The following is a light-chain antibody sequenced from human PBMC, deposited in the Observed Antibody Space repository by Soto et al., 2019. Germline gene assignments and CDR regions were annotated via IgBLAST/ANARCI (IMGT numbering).Light chain of an antibody. J-gene: IGLJ1*01. Sequence: QSVLTQPPSASGSPGQSVTISCTGTSSDVGGYNYDSWYQQHPGKAPKLMIYEVSKRPSGVPDRFSGSKSGNTAALTVSGLQAEDEADYYCSSYAGSNNPYVFGTGTKLTVL. CDR1: SSDVGGYNY. CDR3: SSYAGSNNPYV. V-gene: IGLV2-8*01. CDR2: EVS.